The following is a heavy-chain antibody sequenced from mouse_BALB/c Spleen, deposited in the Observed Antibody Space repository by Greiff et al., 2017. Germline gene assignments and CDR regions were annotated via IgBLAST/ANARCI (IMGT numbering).Heavy chain of an antibody. D-gene: IGHD2-4*01. V-gene: IGHV5-2*01. CDR2: INSDGGST. CDR3: ARHTIYDYDGYAMDY. J-gene: IGHJ4*01. CDR1: EYEFPSHD. Sequence: EVHLVEFGGGLVQPGESLKLSCESNEYEFPSHDMSWVRKTPEKRLELVAAINSDGGSTYYPDTVKGRFTISRDNAKNTLYLQMSSLKSEDTALYYCARHTIYDYDGYAMDYWGQGTSVTVSS.